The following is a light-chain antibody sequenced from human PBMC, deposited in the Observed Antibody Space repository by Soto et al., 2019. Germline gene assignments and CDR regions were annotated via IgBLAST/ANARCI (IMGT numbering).Light chain of an antibody. CDR3: QQYNSFPRT. V-gene: IGKV1-8*01. Sequence: AIRMTQSPSSFSASTGDRVTITCRASQDISSYLAWYQQKPGKAPKLLIYAASTLQSGVPSRFSGSGSGTDFTLTISCLQSEDFATYYCQQYNSFPRTFGPGTKVDIK. CDR2: AAS. J-gene: IGKJ3*01. CDR1: QDISSY.